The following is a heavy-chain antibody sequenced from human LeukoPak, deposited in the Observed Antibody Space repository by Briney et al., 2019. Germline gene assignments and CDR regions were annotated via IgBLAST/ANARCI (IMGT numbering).Heavy chain of an antibody. Sequence: PGGSLRLSCAASGFTFSNAWMYWVRQPPGKGLGWVGRIKSKIDGGTTQYAAPVKGRFTISRDDSKNTLYLQMNSLKTEDTAVYYCTTDAPYYYGSGTKTDAFDLWGQGTMVTVSS. CDR2: IKSKIDGGTT. J-gene: IGHJ3*01. CDR1: GFTFSNAW. CDR3: TTDAPYYYGSGTKTDAFDL. D-gene: IGHD3-10*01. V-gene: IGHV3-15*01.